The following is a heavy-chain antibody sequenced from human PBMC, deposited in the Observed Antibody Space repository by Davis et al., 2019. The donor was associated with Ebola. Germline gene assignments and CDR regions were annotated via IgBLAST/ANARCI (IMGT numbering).Heavy chain of an antibody. J-gene: IGHJ4*02. CDR3: ARKRWLQLYYFDY. CDR1: GFTFSDHY. D-gene: IGHD5-24*01. Sequence: GESLKISCAASGFTFSDHYMSWIRQAPGKGLEWVSYISSSGSTIYYADSVKGRFTISRDNAKNSLYLQMNSLRAEDTAVYYCARKRWLQLYYFDYWGQGTLVTVSS. V-gene: IGHV3-11*04. CDR2: ISSSGSTI.